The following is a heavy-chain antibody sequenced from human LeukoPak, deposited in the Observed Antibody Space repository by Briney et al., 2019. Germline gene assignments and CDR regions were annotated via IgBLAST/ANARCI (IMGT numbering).Heavy chain of an antibody. D-gene: IGHD3-10*01. Sequence: GASVKVSCKASGGTFSSYAISWVRQAPGQGLEWMGGIIPIFGTANYAQKFQGRVTITTDESTSTAYMELSSLRSEDTAVYYWAGSGRSPFGYLGQGTLVTVSS. V-gene: IGHV1-69*05. CDR1: GGTFSSYA. J-gene: IGHJ4*02. CDR3: AGSGRSPFGY. CDR2: IIPIFGTA.